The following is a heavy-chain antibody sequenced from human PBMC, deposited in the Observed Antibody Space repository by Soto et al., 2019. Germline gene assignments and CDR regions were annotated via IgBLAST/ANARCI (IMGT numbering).Heavy chain of an antibody. J-gene: IGHJ4*02. Sequence: SGESLKISCKGSGYSFTSYLLSCVRQMPRKGLEWMVIIYPGDSDTRYSPSFQGQVTISADQSISNAYLQWSSLKASDTAMYYCAISDSSGYSLVYWGQGPLVTVCS. D-gene: IGHD3-22*01. CDR2: IYPGDSDT. CDR3: AISDSSGYSLVY. CDR1: GYSFTSYL. V-gene: IGHV5-51*01.